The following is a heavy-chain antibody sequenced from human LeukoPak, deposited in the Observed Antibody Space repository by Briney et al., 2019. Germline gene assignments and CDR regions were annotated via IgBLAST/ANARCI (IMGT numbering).Heavy chain of an antibody. Sequence: GGSLRLSCAASGFTFSSYGMHWVRQASGKGLEWVAVISYDGSNKYYADSVKGRFTISRDNSKNTLYLQMNSLRAEDTAVYYCAKGSGYSYGYPNWFDPWGQGTLVTVSS. CDR2: ISYDGSNK. CDR1: GFTFSSYG. D-gene: IGHD5-18*01. J-gene: IGHJ5*02. CDR3: AKGSGYSYGYPNWFDP. V-gene: IGHV3-30*18.